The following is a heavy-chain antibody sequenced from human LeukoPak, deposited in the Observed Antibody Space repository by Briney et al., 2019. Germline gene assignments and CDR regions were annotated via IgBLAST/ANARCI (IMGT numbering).Heavy chain of an antibody. Sequence: GGSLRLSCAASGFTFSSYAMHWVRQAPGKGLEYVSAISSNGDATYYANSVEGRLTISRDNSKNTLYLQMGSLRVEDMAVYYCARGGGYRGYGQDYWGQGTLVTVSS. J-gene: IGHJ4*02. D-gene: IGHD5-12*01. CDR2: ISSNGDAT. CDR3: ARGGGYRGYGQDY. V-gene: IGHV3-64*01. CDR1: GFTFSSYA.